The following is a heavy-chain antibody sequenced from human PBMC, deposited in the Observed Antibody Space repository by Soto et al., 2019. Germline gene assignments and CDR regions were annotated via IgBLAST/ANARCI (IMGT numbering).Heavy chain of an antibody. J-gene: IGHJ4*02. D-gene: IGHD3-10*01. V-gene: IGHV1-18*01. CDR2: ISAYNGNT. CDR3: ARVPPNTMIRGDPYFDF. Sequence: ASVEVSCKASDYTFTSYGISWVRQAPGQGLEWMGWISAYNGNTNYEQKLQGRVTMTTDTSTSTAYMELRSLRSDDTAVYYCARVPPNTMIRGDPYFDFWGQGTLVTVSS. CDR1: DYTFTSYG.